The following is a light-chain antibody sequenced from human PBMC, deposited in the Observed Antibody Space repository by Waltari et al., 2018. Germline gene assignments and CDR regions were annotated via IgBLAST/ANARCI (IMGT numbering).Light chain of an antibody. CDR2: WAS. Sequence: DIVMTQSPDSLAVSLGERATIHCQSSQSVLFSSNNENYLAWYQQKPGQPPKLLIYWASTRESGVPDRFSGSGSGTDFTLTISSLQAEDVAVYYCQQYYSIPRSFGQGTKLEIK. CDR3: QQYYSIPRS. CDR1: QSVLFSSNNENY. J-gene: IGKJ2*03. V-gene: IGKV4-1*01.